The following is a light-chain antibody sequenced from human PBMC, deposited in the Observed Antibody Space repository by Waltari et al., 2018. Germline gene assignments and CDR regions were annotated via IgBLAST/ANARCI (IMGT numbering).Light chain of an antibody. V-gene: IGKV3-11*01. J-gene: IGKJ1*01. CDR1: QSISTY. CDR2: DAS. Sequence: DIVLTQSPATLSLSPGERATLSCRASQSISTYLAWYQQKPGQTPRLLIYDASKRATGIPARVRGSGSGTDFTLTISSLEPEDFAVYYCHHRNNWPPGTFGQGTKVEVE. CDR3: HHRNNWPPGT.